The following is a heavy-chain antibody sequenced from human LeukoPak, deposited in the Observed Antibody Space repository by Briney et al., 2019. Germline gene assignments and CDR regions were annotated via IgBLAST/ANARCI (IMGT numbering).Heavy chain of an antibody. V-gene: IGHV4-39*07. Sequence: SETLSLTCTVSGGSISSSSYYWGWIRQPPGKGLEWIGSIYHSGSTYYNPSLKSRVTISVDTSKNQFSLKLSSVTAADTAVYYCARDSKAAAYFDPWGQGTLVTVSS. CDR1: GGSISSSSYY. CDR2: IYHSGST. CDR3: ARDSKAAAYFDP. J-gene: IGHJ5*02. D-gene: IGHD6-13*01.